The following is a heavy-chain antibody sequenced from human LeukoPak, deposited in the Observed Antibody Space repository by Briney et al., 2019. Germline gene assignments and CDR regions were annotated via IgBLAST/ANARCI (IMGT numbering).Heavy chain of an antibody. V-gene: IGHV3-30-3*01. Sequence: GGSLRLSCAASGFTFSTYAMHWVRQAPGKGLEWVAVISYDGSNKYYADSVKGRFTISRDNSKNTLYLQMNSLRAEDTAVYYCARDRAPYRGYSYGYYYYYGMDVWGQGTTVTVSS. CDR3: ARDRAPYRGYSYGYYYYYGMDV. CDR1: GFTFSTYA. D-gene: IGHD5-18*01. CDR2: ISYDGSNK. J-gene: IGHJ6*02.